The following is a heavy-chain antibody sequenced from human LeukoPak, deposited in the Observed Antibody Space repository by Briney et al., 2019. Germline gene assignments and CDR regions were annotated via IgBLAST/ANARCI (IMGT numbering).Heavy chain of an antibody. Sequence: GASVKVSCKASGYTFTSYGISWVRQAPGQGLEWMGWISAYNGNTNYAQKLQGRVTMTTDTSTSTAYMELRSLRSDDTAVYYCASSTNRPYYYYGMDVWGQGTTVTVSS. D-gene: IGHD1-14*01. CDR1: GYTFTSYG. CDR3: ASSTNRPYYYYGMDV. J-gene: IGHJ6*02. V-gene: IGHV1-18*01. CDR2: ISAYNGNT.